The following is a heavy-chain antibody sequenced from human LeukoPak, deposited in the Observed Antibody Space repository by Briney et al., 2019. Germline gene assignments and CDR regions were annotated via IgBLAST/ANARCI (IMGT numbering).Heavy chain of an antibody. J-gene: IGHJ4*02. CDR2: ISSSGSTI. Sequence: GGSLRLSCAVPGSTFSNYEINWVRQAPGKGLEWISYISSSGSTIYFADSVKGRFTISRDNAKNSLYLQMNSLRAEDTAIYYCASRPYGFLGPFDYWGQGTLVTVSS. V-gene: IGHV3-48*03. D-gene: IGHD3/OR15-3a*01. CDR1: GSTFSNYE. CDR3: ASRPYGFLGPFDY.